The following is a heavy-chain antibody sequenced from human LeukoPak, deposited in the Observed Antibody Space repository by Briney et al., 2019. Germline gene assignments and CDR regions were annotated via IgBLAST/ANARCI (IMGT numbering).Heavy chain of an antibody. CDR3: AKDDYYDTSGYRD. V-gene: IGHV3-30*18. J-gene: IGHJ4*02. Sequence: GGSLRLSCAASGFTFSTYWMNWFRQAPGKGLEWVAVISYDVGKKYYADSVKGRFTTSRDNSKNTLYLQMNSLRAEDTAVYYCAKDDYYDTSGYRDWGQGTLVTVSS. CDR2: ISYDVGKK. D-gene: IGHD3-22*01. CDR1: GFTFSTYW.